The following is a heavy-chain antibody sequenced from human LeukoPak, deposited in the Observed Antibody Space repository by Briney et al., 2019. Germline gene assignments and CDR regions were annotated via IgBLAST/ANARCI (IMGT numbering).Heavy chain of an antibody. J-gene: IGHJ4*02. CDR3: AREGCSGGSCYSDY. D-gene: IGHD2-15*01. CDR2: IKQDGSEK. V-gene: IGHV3-7*01. CDR1: GFTFSSYW. Sequence: GGSLRLSCAASGFTFSSYWMSWVRQAPGKGLEWVANIKQDGSEKYYVASVKGRFTISRDNDNNSLYLQMNSLRAENTAGYYCAREGCSGGSCYSDYWGQGTLATVSS.